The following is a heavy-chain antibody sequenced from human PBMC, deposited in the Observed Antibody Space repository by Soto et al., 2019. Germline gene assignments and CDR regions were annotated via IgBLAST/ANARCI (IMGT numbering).Heavy chain of an antibody. V-gene: IGHV3-9*01. D-gene: IGHD2-15*01. Sequence: GGSLRLSCAASGFSFDDYAMHWVRQAPGKGLEWVSGISWNSGSVGYADSVKGRFTISRDNAKKSLHLQMNSLRPEDTALYYCAKAVGRLYCSGTSYCYSWVFDKWGQGNQVTVSS. CDR3: AKAVGRLYCSGTSYCYSWVFDK. CDR1: GFSFDDYA. CDR2: ISWNSGSV. J-gene: IGHJ4*02.